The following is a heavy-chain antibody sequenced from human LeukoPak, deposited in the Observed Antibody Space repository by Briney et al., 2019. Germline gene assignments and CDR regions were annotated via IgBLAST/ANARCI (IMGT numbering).Heavy chain of an antibody. V-gene: IGHV4-59*01. D-gene: IGHD4-17*01. J-gene: IGHJ3*02. CDR2: IYYSGST. CDR1: GGSISSYY. Sequence: SETLSLTCTVSGGSISSYYWSWIRQPPGKGLEWIGYIYYSGSTNYNPSLKSRVTISVDTSKNQFSLKLSSVTAADTAVYYCARDIVYGDYRDAFDIWGRGTMVTVSS. CDR3: ARDIVYGDYRDAFDI.